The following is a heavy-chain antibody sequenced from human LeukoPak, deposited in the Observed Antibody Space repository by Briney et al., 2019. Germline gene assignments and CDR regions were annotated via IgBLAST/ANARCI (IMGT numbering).Heavy chain of an antibody. D-gene: IGHD6-13*01. CDR3: ARGVGVVAAAGTFHQYYYYYYYMDV. CDR2: INHSGST. CDR1: GGSFSGYY. V-gene: IGHV4-34*01. J-gene: IGHJ6*03. Sequence: SETLSLTCAVYGGSFSGYYWSWIRQPPGKGLEWIGEINHSGSTNYNPSLKSRVTISVDTSKNQFSLKLSSVTAAGTAVYYCARGVGVVAAAGTFHQYYYYYYYMDVWGKGTTVTVSS.